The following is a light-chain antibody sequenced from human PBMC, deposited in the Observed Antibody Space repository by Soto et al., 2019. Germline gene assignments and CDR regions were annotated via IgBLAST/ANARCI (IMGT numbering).Light chain of an antibody. CDR3: HHYGNSLWT. Sequence: EIVLTQSPGTLSLSPGERATLSCWASQSVSSSSLAWYQQMPGQAPRLLIYGASARATGIPDRFSGGGSGTDFTLTISRLEPVDFAVYYCHHYGNSLWTFGQGTKVEIK. V-gene: IGKV3-20*01. CDR2: GAS. CDR1: QSVSSSS. J-gene: IGKJ1*01.